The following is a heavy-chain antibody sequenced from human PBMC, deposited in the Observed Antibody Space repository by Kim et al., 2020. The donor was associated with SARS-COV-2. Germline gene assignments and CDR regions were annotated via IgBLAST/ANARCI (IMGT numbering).Heavy chain of an antibody. CDR2: ISYDGTRN. CDR3: AKDFDLNSYGSSILDY. D-gene: IGHD5-18*01. Sequence: GGSLRLSCAASGFTLTTYALAWVRQAPGKGLEWVAIISYDGTRNYYAESVRGRFTISRDVSTNTVYLQMKNLRRDDTAVYYCAKDFDLNSYGSSILDYWGQGTLVTVSS. V-gene: IGHV3-30-3*01. CDR1: GFTLTTYA. J-gene: IGHJ4*02.